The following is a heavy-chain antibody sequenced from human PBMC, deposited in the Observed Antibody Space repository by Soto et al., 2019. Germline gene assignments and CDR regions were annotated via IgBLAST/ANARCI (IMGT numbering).Heavy chain of an antibody. Sequence: SGPTLVNPTQTLTLTCTFSGFSLSTSGVGVGWVRQPPGKALEWLALIYWDGDRRYSPSLKSRLTITKDTSNNQVALTMTNMDPLDTATYYCTHAWAHWGQGILVTVSS. CDR1: GFSLSTSGVG. D-gene: IGHD7-27*01. V-gene: IGHV2-5*02. CDR2: IYWDGDR. J-gene: IGHJ4*02. CDR3: THAWAH.